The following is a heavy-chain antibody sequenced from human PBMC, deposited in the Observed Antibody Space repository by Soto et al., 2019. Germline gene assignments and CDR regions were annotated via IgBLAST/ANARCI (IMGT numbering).Heavy chain of an antibody. V-gene: IGHV4-4*07. CDR3: ARGQRCSGGSCYSVWFDP. J-gene: IGHJ5*02. CDR1: GGSISSYY. Sequence: SETLSLTCTVSGGSISSYYWSWIRQPAGKGLEWIGRIYTSGSTNYNPSLKSRVTMSVDTSKNQFSLKLSSVTAADTAVYYCARGQRCSGGSCYSVWFDPWGQGTLVTVSS. D-gene: IGHD2-15*01. CDR2: IYTSGST.